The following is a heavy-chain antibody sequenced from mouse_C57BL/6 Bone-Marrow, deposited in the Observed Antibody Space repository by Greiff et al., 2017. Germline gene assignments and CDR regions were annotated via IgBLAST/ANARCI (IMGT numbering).Heavy chain of an antibody. V-gene: IGHV1-82*01. J-gene: IGHJ2*01. Sequence: QVQLQQSGPELVKPGASVKISCKASGYAFSSSWMNWVKQRPGKGLEWIGRFYPGDGDTNYNGKFKGKATLTADKSSSTAYMQLSSLTSEDSAVYFCALKTGYWGQGTTLTVSS. CDR2: FYPGDGDT. CDR3: ALKTGY. D-gene: IGHD4-1*01. CDR1: GYAFSSSW.